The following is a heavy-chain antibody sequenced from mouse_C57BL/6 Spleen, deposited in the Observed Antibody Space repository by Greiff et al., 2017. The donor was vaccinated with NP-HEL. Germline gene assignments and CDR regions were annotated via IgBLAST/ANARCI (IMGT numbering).Heavy chain of an antibody. CDR2: IYPSDSET. CDR3: ARWGYYGSSY. V-gene: IGHV1-61*01. J-gene: IGHJ2*01. CDR1: GYTFTSYW. D-gene: IGHD1-1*01. Sequence: QVQLQQPGAELVRPGSSVKLSCKASGYTFTSYWMDWVKQRPGQGLEWIGNIYPSDSETHYNQKFKDKATLTVDKSSSTAYMQLSSLTSEDSAVYYCARWGYYGSSYWGQGTTLTVSS.